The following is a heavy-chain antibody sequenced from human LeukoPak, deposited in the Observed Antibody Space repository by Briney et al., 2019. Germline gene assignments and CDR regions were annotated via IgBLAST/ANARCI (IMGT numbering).Heavy chain of an antibody. CDR1: VSSLISGYY. D-gene: IGHD2-15*01. CDR2: LSHSGKT. Sequence: PSETLSLTCSVSVSSLISGYYWGWIRQSPGKGLEWIGSLSHSGKTSCNPSLESRVTLSVDTSKSQFSLNVSSVTAADTAVYYWVGVGGLHTFDSWGQGTLVTVSS. V-gene: IGHV4-38-2*02. J-gene: IGHJ4*02. CDR3: VGVGGLHTFDS.